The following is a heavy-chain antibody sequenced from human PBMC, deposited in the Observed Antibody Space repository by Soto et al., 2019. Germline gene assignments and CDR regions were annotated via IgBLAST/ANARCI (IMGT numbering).Heavy chain of an antibody. CDR1: GFTFSSSA. CDR2: ISGGGGST. J-gene: IGHJ4*02. CDR3: ATGEGCSGGSCSLYFDS. D-gene: IGHD2-15*01. Sequence: GGSLRLSCAASGFTFSSSAMSWVRQAPGKGLEWVSAISGGGGSTYYADSVKGRFTISRDNPKNTLYLQMISLRVEDTAVYYCATGEGCSGGSCSLYFDSWGQGIMVTVSS. V-gene: IGHV3-23*01.